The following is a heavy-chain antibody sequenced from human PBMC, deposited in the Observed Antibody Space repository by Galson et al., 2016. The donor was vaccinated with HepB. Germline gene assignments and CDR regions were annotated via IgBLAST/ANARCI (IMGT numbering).Heavy chain of an antibody. Sequence: SVKVSCKASGGTFSNYAISWVRQAPGQGLEWMGGIIPIFGTANYAQNFQGGVTITADESTSTAYMELSSLRSEDTAVYYCASRAGDYYDNSGYYYYYNYGMDVWGQGTTGTVSS. CDR1: GGTFSNYA. D-gene: IGHD3-22*01. J-gene: IGHJ6*02. CDR2: IIPIFGTA. CDR3: ASRAGDYYDNSGYYYYYNYGMDV. V-gene: IGHV1-69*13.